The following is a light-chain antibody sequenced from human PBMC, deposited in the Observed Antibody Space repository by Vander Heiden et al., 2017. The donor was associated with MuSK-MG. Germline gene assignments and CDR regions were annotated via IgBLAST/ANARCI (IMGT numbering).Light chain of an antibody. J-gene: IGLJ3*02. CDR2: SNN. V-gene: IGLV1-44*01. CDR3: AAWDDSLNGWV. Sequence: QSVLSQPSSASGTPGQTVTISCSGSSSNTGSNSVNWYQQLPGTAPNTLLYSNNQRRAGVPDRFSGSESGASASLAISGLQSEDEADYYCAAWDDSLNGWVFGGGTKLTVL. CDR1: SSNTGSNS.